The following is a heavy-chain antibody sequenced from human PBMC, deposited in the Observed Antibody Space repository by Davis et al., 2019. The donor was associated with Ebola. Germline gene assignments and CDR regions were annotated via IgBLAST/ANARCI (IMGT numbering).Heavy chain of an antibody. CDR3: ARRILGDSRGAVDV. Sequence: PGGSLRLSCAASGFAFSTYAMYWFRQPPGKGLEWVSYIGASDEGISYADSVKGRFTISRDNAKDSLYLHMNSLRDDDMAVYYCARRILGDSRGAVDVWGQGTTVTVSS. V-gene: IGHV3-48*02. CDR2: IGASDEGI. J-gene: IGHJ6*02. CDR1: GFAFSTYA. D-gene: IGHD2-15*01.